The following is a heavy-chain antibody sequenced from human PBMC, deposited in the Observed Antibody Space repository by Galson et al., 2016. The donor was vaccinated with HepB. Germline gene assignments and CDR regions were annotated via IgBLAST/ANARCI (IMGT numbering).Heavy chain of an antibody. J-gene: IGHJ6*02. CDR1: GYTFTSYG. CDR3: ARDGYNARPYYYYYYGVDV. D-gene: IGHD3-10*01. V-gene: IGHV1-18*01. Sequence: SVKVSCKASGYTFTSYGISWVRQAPGQGLEWMGWISAYNGNTNYAQTFQDRVTMTTDTSTSTAYMELRSLRSDDTAVYYCARDGYNARPYYYYYYGVDVWGQATTVTVSS. CDR2: ISAYNGNT.